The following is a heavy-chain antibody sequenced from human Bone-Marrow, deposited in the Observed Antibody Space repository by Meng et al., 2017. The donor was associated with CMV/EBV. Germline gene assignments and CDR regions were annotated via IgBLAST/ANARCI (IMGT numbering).Heavy chain of an antibody. CDR1: GFTFSSYS. D-gene: IGHD4-23*01. CDR2: ISSRSTTI. J-gene: IGHJ4*02. Sequence: GESLKISCAASGFTFSSYSINWVRQAPGKGLEWVSYISSRSTTIHYADSVKGRFTVSRDNAKKSLYLQMNSLRAEDTAVYYCARDAPEYGGNSLSYWGQGTLVTVSS. V-gene: IGHV3-48*04. CDR3: ARDAPEYGGNSLSY.